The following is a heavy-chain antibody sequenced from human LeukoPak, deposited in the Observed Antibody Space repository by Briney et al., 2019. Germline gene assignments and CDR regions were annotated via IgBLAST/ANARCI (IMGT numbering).Heavy chain of an antibody. J-gene: IGHJ5*02. D-gene: IGHD2-15*01. CDR3: ARDEGYCSGGSCYSGWFDP. CDR1: GGSISSYY. CDR2: IYYSGST. V-gene: IGHV4-59*01. Sequence: SETLSLTCTVSGGSISSYYWSWIRQPPGKGLEWIGYIYYSGSTNYNPSLKSRVTISVDTSKNQFPLKLSSVTAADTAEYYCARDEGYCSGGSCYSGWFDPWGQGTLVTVSS.